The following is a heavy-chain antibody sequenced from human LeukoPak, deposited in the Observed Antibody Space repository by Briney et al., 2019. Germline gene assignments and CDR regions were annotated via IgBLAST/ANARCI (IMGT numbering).Heavy chain of an antibody. V-gene: IGHV4-59*01. CDR3: ARSRGLGGPYYYYYYMDV. D-gene: IGHD3-10*01. Sequence: SETLSLTCTVSGGSISSYYWSWIRQPPGKGLEWIGYIYYSGSTNYNPSLKSRVTISVDTSKNQFSLKLSSVTAADTAVYYCARSRGLGGPYYYYYYMDVWGKGTTVTVSS. J-gene: IGHJ6*03. CDR2: IYYSGST. CDR1: GGSISSYY.